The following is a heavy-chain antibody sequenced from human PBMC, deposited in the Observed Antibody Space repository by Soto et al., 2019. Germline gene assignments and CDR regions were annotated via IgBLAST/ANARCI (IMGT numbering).Heavy chain of an antibody. D-gene: IGHD6-25*01. CDR1: GGTFSSYT. Sequence: QVQLVQSGAEVKKPGSSVKVSCKASGGTFSSYTISWVRQAPGQGLEWMGRIIPILGITNYAQKFQGRVTITANKSTSTAYMELSSLRSEDTAVYYCASPTRQRGSGSLFDYWGQGTLVTVSS. J-gene: IGHJ4*02. CDR3: ASPTRQRGSGSLFDY. V-gene: IGHV1-69*02. CDR2: IIPILGIT.